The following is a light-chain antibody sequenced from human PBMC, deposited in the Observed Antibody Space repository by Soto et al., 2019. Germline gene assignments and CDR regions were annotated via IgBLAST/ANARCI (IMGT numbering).Light chain of an antibody. Sequence: IQLTQSPSFLSASVGDRVTITCRASQGITRYLAWYQQKPGRAPKLLIYGASNLQSGVPSRFSGSGSGTEFTLTVSSLQPEDFATYYCQQLDSNPYTFGPGTKVDIK. CDR1: QGITRY. CDR2: GAS. J-gene: IGKJ3*01. CDR3: QQLDSNPYT. V-gene: IGKV1-9*01.